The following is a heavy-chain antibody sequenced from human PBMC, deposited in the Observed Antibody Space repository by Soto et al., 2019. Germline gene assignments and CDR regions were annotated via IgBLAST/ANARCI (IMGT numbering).Heavy chain of an antibody. CDR1: GFTLNSYA. CDR2: IRGSGGST. V-gene: IGHV3-23*01. J-gene: IGHJ4*02. CDR3: AKGPRNFAY. Sequence: GGSLRLFCAASGFTLNSYAMSWVRQAPGKGLEWVSGIRGSGGSTSYADSVKGRFVISRDDFKNTLFLQMNRLRAEDTAIYYCAKGPRNFAYWGQGTLVTVSS.